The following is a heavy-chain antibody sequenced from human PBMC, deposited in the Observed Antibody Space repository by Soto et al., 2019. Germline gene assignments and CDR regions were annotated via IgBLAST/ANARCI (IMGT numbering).Heavy chain of an antibody. Sequence: QVQLVQSGAEVKKPGASVKVSCKASGYTFTGYYMHWVRQAPGQGLEWMGWINPNSGGKNYAQKFQGWVTMTRDTAISTDYMELSRLRSDDTAVYYCAREEPYYDSSGYTKVFDYWGQGTLVTVSS. J-gene: IGHJ4*02. CDR3: AREEPYYDSSGYTKVFDY. V-gene: IGHV1-2*04. CDR1: GYTFTGYY. CDR2: INPNSGGK. D-gene: IGHD3-22*01.